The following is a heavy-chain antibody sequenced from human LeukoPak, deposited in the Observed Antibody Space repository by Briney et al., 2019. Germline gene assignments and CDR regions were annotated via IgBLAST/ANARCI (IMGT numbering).Heavy chain of an antibody. V-gene: IGHV3-23*01. CDR3: AKDSSGSYYVIIYYYGMDV. CDR2: ISSSADST. CDR1: GFILSSYA. Sequence: GGSLRLSCAASGFILSSYAMTWVRQAPGKGLEWVSGISSSADSTYYADSVKGRFSISRDNSKNTLYLQMNSLRAEDTAVYYCAKDSSGSYYVIIYYYGMDVWGQGTTVTVSS. J-gene: IGHJ6*02. D-gene: IGHD1-26*01.